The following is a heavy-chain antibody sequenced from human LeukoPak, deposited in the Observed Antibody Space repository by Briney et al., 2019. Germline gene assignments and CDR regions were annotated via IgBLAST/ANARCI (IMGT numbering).Heavy chain of an antibody. Sequence: ASVKVSCKASGYTFTSYAIHWVRQAPGQRLEWMGWINAGNGNTKYSQKFQDRVTITRDTSASTAYMELSSLRSEDTAVYYCARDATSEVVVVTATLDYWGQGTLVTVSS. CDR3: ARDATSEVVVVTATLDY. D-gene: IGHD2-15*01. CDR1: GYTFTSYA. J-gene: IGHJ4*02. CDR2: INAGNGNT. V-gene: IGHV1-3*01.